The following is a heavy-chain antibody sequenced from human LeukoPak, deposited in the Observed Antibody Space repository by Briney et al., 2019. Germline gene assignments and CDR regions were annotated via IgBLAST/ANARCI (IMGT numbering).Heavy chain of an antibody. Sequence: PGGSLRLSCAASGFTFDSCAMSWVRQSPGKGLEWVSGFSGSGAYTYYADSVKGRFTISRDSSKNTLFLQMNSLRAEDTALYYCAKALRYTSDSLDYWGQGTLVTVSS. CDR3: AKALRYTSDSLDY. D-gene: IGHD3-9*01. CDR2: FSGSGAYT. J-gene: IGHJ4*02. CDR1: GFTFDSCA. V-gene: IGHV3-23*01.